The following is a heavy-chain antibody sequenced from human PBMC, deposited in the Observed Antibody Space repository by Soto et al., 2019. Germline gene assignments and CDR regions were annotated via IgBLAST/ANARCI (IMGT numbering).Heavy chain of an antibody. CDR3: ARGVGELGYYYGMDV. V-gene: IGHV1-2*04. J-gene: IGHJ6*02. Sequence: ASVKVSCKASGYTFTGYYMHWVRQAPGQGLEWMGWINPNSGGTNYAQKFQGWVTMTRDTSISTAYMELSRLRSDDTAVYYCARGVGELGYYYGMDVWGQGTTVTVSS. D-gene: IGHD1-26*01. CDR2: INPNSGGT. CDR1: GYTFTGYY.